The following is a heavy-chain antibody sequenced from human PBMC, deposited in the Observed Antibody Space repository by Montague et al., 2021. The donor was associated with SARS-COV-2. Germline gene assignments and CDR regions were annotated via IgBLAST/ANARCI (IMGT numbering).Heavy chain of an antibody. J-gene: IGHJ6*02. D-gene: IGHD4-17*01. CDR3: ARDNYGDWGYYGLDV. V-gene: IGHV4-59*01. CDR1: GGSIGTYY. Sequence: SETLSLTCTVSGGSIGTYYWNWIRQSPGKGLEWLGHIYYTGSTKYSPSLKSRVTISMDTSRDQLSLRLKSVTAADTAVYYCARDNYGDWGYYGLDVWGQGTTVIVSS. CDR2: IYYTGST.